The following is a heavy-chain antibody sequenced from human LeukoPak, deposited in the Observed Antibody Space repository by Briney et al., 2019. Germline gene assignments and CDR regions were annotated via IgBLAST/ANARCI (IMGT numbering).Heavy chain of an antibody. CDR2: IYPSGST. CDR1: GGSISSYY. J-gene: IGHJ4*02. D-gene: IGHD2-15*01. CDR3: ARTSPRAATFDS. V-gene: IGHV4-4*07. Sequence: SGTLSLTCSVSGGSISSYYWSWIRQPAGKGLEWIGRIYPSGSTNYNPSLKSRVTMSVDTSKNQFSLKLSSVTAADTAVYYCARTSPRAATFDSWGQGTLVTASS.